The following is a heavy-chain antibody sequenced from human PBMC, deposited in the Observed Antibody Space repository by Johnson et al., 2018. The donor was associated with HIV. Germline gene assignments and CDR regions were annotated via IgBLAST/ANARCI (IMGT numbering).Heavy chain of an antibody. D-gene: IGHD6-19*01. CDR1: GFTFSSYW. Sequence: VQLVESGGGVVQPGRSLRLSCAASGFTFSSYWMHWVRQAPGKGLVWVSRINNDGRSTTYADSVKGRFTISRDNSKNTLYLQMNSLRAEDTAVYYCAKEQWPLSPDAFDIWGQGTMVTVSS. J-gene: IGHJ3*02. CDR3: AKEQWPLSPDAFDI. V-gene: IGHV3-74*01. CDR2: INNDGRST.